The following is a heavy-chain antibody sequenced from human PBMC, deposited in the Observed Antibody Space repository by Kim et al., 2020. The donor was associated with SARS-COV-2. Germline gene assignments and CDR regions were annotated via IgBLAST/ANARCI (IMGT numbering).Heavy chain of an antibody. D-gene: IGHD1-26*01. Sequence: STTYAQKFQGSVTMTRDTSARKVYMELSSLSSEDTAVYYCTTYSGRNPFDYWGQGTLVTVSS. CDR2: ST. CDR3: TTYSGRNPFDY. J-gene: IGHJ4*02. V-gene: IGHV1-46*03.